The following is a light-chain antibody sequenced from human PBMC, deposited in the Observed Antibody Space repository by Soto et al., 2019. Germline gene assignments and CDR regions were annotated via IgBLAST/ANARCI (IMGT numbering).Light chain of an antibody. CDR3: CSYADNTDYV. CDR2: EVT. CDR1: SSDVGAYNY. Sequence: QSVLTQPPSASGSLGQSVTISCTGTSSDVGAYNYVSWYQQHPGKAPKLVIYEVTRRPSGVPDRFSGSKSGNTASLNVSGLQAEDEADYYCCSYADNTDYVFGTGTKVTVL. J-gene: IGLJ1*01. V-gene: IGLV2-8*01.